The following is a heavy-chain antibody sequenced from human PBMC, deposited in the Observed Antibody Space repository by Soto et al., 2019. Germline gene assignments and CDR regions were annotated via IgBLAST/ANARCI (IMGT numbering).Heavy chain of an antibody. CDR2: IYHSGSI. CDR1: GGSISSGGDS. CDR3: ATVPDY. J-gene: IGHJ4*02. V-gene: IGHV4-30-2*01. Sequence: SETLSLTCAVSGGSISSGGDSWSWIRQPPGKGLEWIGYIYHSGSIYYNPSLKSRVTISVDRSKNQFSLKLSSLTAADTAVYYCATVPDYWGQGTLVTVSS.